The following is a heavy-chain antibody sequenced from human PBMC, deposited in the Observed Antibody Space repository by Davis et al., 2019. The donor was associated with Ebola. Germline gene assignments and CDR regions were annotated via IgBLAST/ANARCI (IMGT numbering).Heavy chain of an antibody. V-gene: IGHV1-18*01. CDR2: ISAYNGNT. CDR3: ARVLGYCSGGSCYRWFDP. Sequence: AAVQVSCKASGYTFTSYGISWVRQAPGQGLEWMGWISAYNGNTNYAQKLQGRVTMTTDTSTSTAYMEQRSLRSDDTAVYYCARVLGYCSGGSCYRWFDPWGQGTLVTVSS. D-gene: IGHD2-15*01. CDR1: GYTFTSYG. J-gene: IGHJ5*02.